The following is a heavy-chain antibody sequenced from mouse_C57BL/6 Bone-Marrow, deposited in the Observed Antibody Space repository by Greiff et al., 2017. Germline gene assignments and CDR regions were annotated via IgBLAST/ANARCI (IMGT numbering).Heavy chain of an antibody. CDR1: GYTFTSYW. Sequence: QVQLQQPGAELVMPGASVKLSCKASGYTFTSYWMHWVKQRPGPGLEWIGELDPADSNTNYNQKFKGKSTLTVDKSSSTAYMQLSSLPSEDSAVYYCARYGNSDPGFAYWGQGTLVTVSA. D-gene: IGHD1-1*01. V-gene: IGHV1-69*01. CDR2: LDPADSNT. CDR3: ARYGNSDPGFAY. J-gene: IGHJ3*01.